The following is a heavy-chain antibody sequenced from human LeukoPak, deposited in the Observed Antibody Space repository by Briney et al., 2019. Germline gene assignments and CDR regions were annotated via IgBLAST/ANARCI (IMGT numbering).Heavy chain of an antibody. V-gene: IGHV4-59*08. CDR3: ARQRNGSGDY. D-gene: IGHD3-10*01. CDR2: IYYSGNSGST. J-gene: IGHJ4*02. Sequence: SETLSLTCTVSGGSLSTFYWNWIRQPPGKGLEWIGYIYYSGNSGSTNYNSSLESRVTISVDMSKNQLSLKLSSVTAADTAVYYCARQRNGSGDYWGQGTLVTVSS. CDR1: GGSLSTFY.